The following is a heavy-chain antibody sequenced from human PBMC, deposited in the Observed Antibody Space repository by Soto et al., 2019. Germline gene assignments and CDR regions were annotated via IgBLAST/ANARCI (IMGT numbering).Heavy chain of an antibody. CDR1: GGSISSGGYY. Sequence: NPSETLSLTCTVSGGSISSGGYYWSWIRQHPGKGLEWIGYIYYSGSTYYNPSLKSRVTISVDTSKNQFSLKLSSVTAADTAVYYCAGSYLCGGDCYRYPAFYYWGQGTLVTVSS. V-gene: IGHV4-31*03. CDR2: IYYSGST. D-gene: IGHD2-21*02. CDR3: AGSYLCGGDCYRYPAFYY. J-gene: IGHJ4*02.